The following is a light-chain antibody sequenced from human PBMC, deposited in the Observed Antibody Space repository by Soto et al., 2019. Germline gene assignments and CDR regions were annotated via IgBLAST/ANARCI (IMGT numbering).Light chain of an antibody. CDR1: QSVLYSSNNKNY. J-gene: IGKJ1*01. V-gene: IGKV4-1*01. CDR3: QQYYSTPWT. Sequence: DIVMTQSPDSLAVSLGERATIKGKSSQSVLYSSNNKNYLAWYQQKPGQPPKLLFYWASTRESGVPDRFSGSGSGTDFTLTISSLQAEDVAVFYCQQYYSTPWTFGQGTNVEIK. CDR2: WAS.